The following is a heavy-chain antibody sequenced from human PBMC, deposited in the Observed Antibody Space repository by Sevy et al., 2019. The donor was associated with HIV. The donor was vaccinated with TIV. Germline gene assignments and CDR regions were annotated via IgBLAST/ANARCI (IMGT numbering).Heavy chain of an antibody. V-gene: IGHV1-2*02. CDR1: GYTFRHYW. Sequence: ASVKVSCQASGYTFRHYWIHWMRQAPGQGPEWMGWINRNNGDTLYAQTFQGRVTMTRDISISAAYMELNWLSSDDTAVYYCARDAAIYGPPWWFDPWGQGTLVTVSS. J-gene: IGHJ5*02. CDR2: INRNNGDT. D-gene: IGHD3-10*01. CDR3: ARDAAIYGPPWWFDP.